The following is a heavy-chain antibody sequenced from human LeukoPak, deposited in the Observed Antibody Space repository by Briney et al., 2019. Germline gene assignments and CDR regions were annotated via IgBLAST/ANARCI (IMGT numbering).Heavy chain of an antibody. Sequence: SQTLSLTCAISGDSVSGNRPAWNWIGQSPSRGLEWLGRTYYRSKWYYDYAVSVKSRITINPDTSKNQFSLQLNSVTPEDTAVYYCARDLSGLFDPWGQGILVTVSS. CDR2: TYYRSKWYY. V-gene: IGHV6-1*01. CDR3: ARDLSGLFDP. D-gene: IGHD3-10*01. CDR1: GDSVSGNRPA. J-gene: IGHJ5*02.